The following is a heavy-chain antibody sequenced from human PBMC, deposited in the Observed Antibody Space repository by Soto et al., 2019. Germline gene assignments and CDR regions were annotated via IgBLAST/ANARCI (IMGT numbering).Heavy chain of an antibody. J-gene: IGHJ4*02. D-gene: IGHD3-22*01. CDR2: ISGSGGST. CDR3: AKDYSSGPNFFFDY. CDR1: GFTFSSYA. V-gene: IGHV3-23*01. Sequence: GGSLRLSCAASGFTFSSYAMSWVRQAPGKGLEWVSAISGSGGSTYYADPVKGRFTISRDNSKNTLYLQMNGLRAEDTAVYYCAKDYSSGPNFFFDYWGQGTLVTVSS.